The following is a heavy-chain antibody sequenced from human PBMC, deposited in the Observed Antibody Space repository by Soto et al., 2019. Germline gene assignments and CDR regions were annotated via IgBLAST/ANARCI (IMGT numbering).Heavy chain of an antibody. J-gene: IGHJ1*01. Sequence: QVQLVQSGAEVKKPGSSVKVSCRASGYTITAHFLHWVRQAPGQGLEWMGWINPRTGATDYGEKFQDRVTMTRDTSVNTAYMQLSGLTSDDTAVYFCATDDGHYFGSVWGQGPLVTVSS. D-gene: IGHD3-3*01. CDR3: ATDDGHYFGSV. CDR1: GYTITAHF. CDR2: INPRTGAT. V-gene: IGHV1-2*02.